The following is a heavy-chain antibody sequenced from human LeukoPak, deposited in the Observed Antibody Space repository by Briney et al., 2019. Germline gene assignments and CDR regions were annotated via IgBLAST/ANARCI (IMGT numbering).Heavy chain of an antibody. CDR2: INWNGGST. CDR3: ARVSYEYCSSTSCWYYYGMDV. CDR1: GFTFDDYG. Sequence: GGSLRLSCAASGFTFDDYGMSWVRQAPGKGLEWVSGINWNGGSTGYADSVRGRFTISRDNAKNSLYLQMNSLRAEDTALYYCARVSYEYCSSTSCWYYYGMDVWGQGTTVTVSS. J-gene: IGHJ6*02. V-gene: IGHV3-20*04. D-gene: IGHD2-2*01.